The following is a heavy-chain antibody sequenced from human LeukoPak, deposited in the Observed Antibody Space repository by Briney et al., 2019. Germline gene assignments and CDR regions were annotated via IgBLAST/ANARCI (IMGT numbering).Heavy chain of an antibody. V-gene: IGHV3-21*01. J-gene: IGHJ3*02. Sequence: GGSLRLSCAASRFSLSTYSMNWVPHAPGKGLEWVSSISSGSTYIYYADSVKGRFTISRDNAKNSLYLQMNSLRAEDTAVYYCASQQWLVSTFDIWGQGTMVTVSS. D-gene: IGHD6-19*01. CDR2: ISSGSTYI. CDR1: RFSLSTYS. CDR3: ASQQWLVSTFDI.